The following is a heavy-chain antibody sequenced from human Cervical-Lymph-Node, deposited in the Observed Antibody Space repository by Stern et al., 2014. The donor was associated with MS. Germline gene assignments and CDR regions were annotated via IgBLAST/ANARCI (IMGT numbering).Heavy chain of an antibody. CDR3: ARQRYFDY. Sequence: VQLVQSGPEVKRPGESLKISCQASGYTFTSYWIGWVRQMPGNGLEWIAIIFPGGSDIRYSPSFQCQGTISADKSSSTAYLQWNNLKASDTAIYYCARQRYFDYWGQGTLVTVSS. V-gene: IGHV5-51*01. CDR2: IFPGGSDI. J-gene: IGHJ4*02. CDR1: GYTFTSYW.